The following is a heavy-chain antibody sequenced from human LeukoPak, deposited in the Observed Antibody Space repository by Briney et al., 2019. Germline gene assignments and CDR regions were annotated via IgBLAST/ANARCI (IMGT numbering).Heavy chain of an antibody. CDR1: GCSISNADYY. V-gene: IGHV4-39*01. J-gene: IGHJ4*01. D-gene: IGHD6-25*01. Sequence: SETLSLTCSVSGCSISNADYYWGWIRQAPGKGLEWIGSIFYGGNNHYNPSLKSRATISVDTSKNQFSLKVTSVTAADAAVYYCARQLPTAAADTRGYFDYWGQGTVVTVSS. CDR2: IFYGGNN. CDR3: ARQLPTAAADTRGYFDY.